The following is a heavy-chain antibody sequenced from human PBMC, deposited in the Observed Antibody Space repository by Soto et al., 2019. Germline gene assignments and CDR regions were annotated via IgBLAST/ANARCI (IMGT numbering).Heavy chain of an antibody. CDR3: ARSSYYDYIWGSYNAFDI. J-gene: IGHJ3*02. CDR2: IYYSGST. D-gene: IGHD3-16*01. V-gene: IGHV4-59*01. CDR1: GGSISSYY. Sequence: QVQLQESGPGLVKPSETLSLTCTVSGGSISSYYWSWIRQPPGKGLEWIGYIYYSGSTNYNPSLKSRVTISVDTSKNQFSLKLSSVTAADTAVYYCARSSYYDYIWGSYNAFDIWGLGTMVTVSS.